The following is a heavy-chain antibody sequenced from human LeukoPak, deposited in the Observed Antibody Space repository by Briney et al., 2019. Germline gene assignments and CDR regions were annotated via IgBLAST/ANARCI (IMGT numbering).Heavy chain of an antibody. V-gene: IGHV3-74*01. CDR3: ARDRGDRHDYGDYPAYYFDY. CDR1: VFIFSSYW. CDR2: INRYGSRT. J-gene: IGHJ4*02. Sequence: PGGSLRLSCAASVFIFSSYWMHGVRQAPGKGRVWVSRINRYGSRTSYADSVKGRFTIARDNAKITLYLQMNSLRAEDTAVYYCARDRGDRHDYGDYPAYYFDYWGQGTLVTVSS. D-gene: IGHD4-17*01.